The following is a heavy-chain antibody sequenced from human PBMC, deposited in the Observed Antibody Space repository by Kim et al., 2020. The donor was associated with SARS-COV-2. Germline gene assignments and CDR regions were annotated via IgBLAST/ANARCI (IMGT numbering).Heavy chain of an antibody. J-gene: IGHJ4*02. Sequence: LKGRVTTSVDTSKNQFSLKLSSVTAADTAVYYCARAPGIAAAGTFLYYFDYWGQGTLVTVSS. CDR3: ARAPGIAAAGTFLYYFDY. D-gene: IGHD6-13*01. V-gene: IGHV4-30-2*05.